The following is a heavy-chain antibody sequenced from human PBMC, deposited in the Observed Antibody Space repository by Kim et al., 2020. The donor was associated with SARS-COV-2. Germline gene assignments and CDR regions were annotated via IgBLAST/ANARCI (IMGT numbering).Heavy chain of an antibody. V-gene: IGHV1-3*01. D-gene: IGHD1-26*01. Sequence: KSSQKFQGRVTITRDTSASTAYMELSSLRSEDTAVYYCAGSYVGEKLFDYWGQGTLVTVSS. CDR3: AGSYVGEKLFDY. J-gene: IGHJ4*02.